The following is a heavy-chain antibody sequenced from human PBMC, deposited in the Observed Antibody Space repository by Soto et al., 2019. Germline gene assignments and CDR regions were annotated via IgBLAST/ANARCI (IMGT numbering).Heavy chain of an antibody. D-gene: IGHD3-10*01. J-gene: IGHJ5*02. Sequence: QVQLVQSGTEVKKPGSSVKVSCKASGGTFSSYSFSWVRQAPGQGLEWMGRIIPILGIVNYAQNFQGRVTITADKSTSTAYMDLSSLKSEDTAMYYCATDQGSGNYLRDPWGQGTLVTVSS. V-gene: IGHV1-69*04. CDR1: GGTFSSYS. CDR3: ATDQGSGNYLRDP. CDR2: IIPILGIV.